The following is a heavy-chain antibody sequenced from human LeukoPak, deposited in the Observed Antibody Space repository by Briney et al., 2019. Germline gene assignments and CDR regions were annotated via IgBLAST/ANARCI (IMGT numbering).Heavy chain of an antibody. CDR3: ERGCSSSWYFY. CDR1: GFTFDDYG. D-gene: IGHD6-13*01. J-gene: IGHJ4*02. V-gene: IGHV3-20*04. Sequence: GGSLRLSCAASGFTFDDYGMSWVRQAPGKGLEWVSGINWSGGSTGYADSVKGRFTISRDNAKNSLYLQMNSLRAEDTALYYCERGCSSSWYFYGGQGSLVTASA. CDR2: INWSGGST.